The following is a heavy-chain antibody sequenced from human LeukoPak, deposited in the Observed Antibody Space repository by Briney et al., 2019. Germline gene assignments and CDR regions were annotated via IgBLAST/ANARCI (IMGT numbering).Heavy chain of an antibody. Sequence: SETLSLTCAVYGGSFSGYYWSLIRQPPGKGLKWIGEINHSGSTNYNPSLKSRVTISVDTSKNQFSLKLSSVTAADTAVYYCAREGTVTTWGFDYWGQGTLVTVSS. CDR3: AREGTVTTWGFDY. V-gene: IGHV4-34*01. J-gene: IGHJ4*02. CDR1: GGSFSGYY. CDR2: INHSGST. D-gene: IGHD4-17*01.